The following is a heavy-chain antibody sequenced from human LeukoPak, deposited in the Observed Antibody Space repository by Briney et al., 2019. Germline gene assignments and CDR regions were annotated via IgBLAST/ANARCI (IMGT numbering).Heavy chain of an antibody. Sequence: GGSLRLSCAASGFTFSSYSMNWVRQAPGKGLEWVSSISSSSSYIYYADSVEGRFTISRDNAKNSLYLQMNSLRAEDTAVYYCARDGYERGDDTDYMDVWGKGTTVTVSS. CDR1: GFTFSSYS. J-gene: IGHJ6*03. D-gene: IGHD2-2*03. V-gene: IGHV3-21*04. CDR3: ARDGYERGDDTDYMDV. CDR2: ISSSSSYI.